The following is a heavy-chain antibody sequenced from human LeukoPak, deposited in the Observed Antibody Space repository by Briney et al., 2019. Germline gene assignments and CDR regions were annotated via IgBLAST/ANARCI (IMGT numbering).Heavy chain of an antibody. D-gene: IGHD6-13*01. CDR3: ARDFAMAAAFDY. Sequence: GGSLRVSCAASGFTVSSNYMSWVRQAPGKGLEWLSVIYSGGSTYYADSVKGRFTISRDNSKNALYLQMNSLRAEDTAVYYCARDFAMAAAFDYWGQGTLVTVSS. CDR1: GFTVSSNY. J-gene: IGHJ4*02. V-gene: IGHV3-66*01. CDR2: IYSGGST.